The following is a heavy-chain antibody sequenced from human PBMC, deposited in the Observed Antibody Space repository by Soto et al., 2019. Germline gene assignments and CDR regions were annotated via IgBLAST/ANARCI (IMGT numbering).Heavy chain of an antibody. Sequence: EVQLVESGGGLVKPGGSLRLSCAASGFTFSNAWMSWVRQAPGKGLEWVGRIRSNADGGTTNYAAPAKDRFTMSRDDSKNTLYLQMNSLRAEDTAIYYCAKAVTHSYFDNWGQGTLVTVSS. V-gene: IGHV3-15*01. CDR2: IRSNADGGTT. D-gene: IGHD2-21*02. CDR3: AKAVTHSYFDN. CDR1: GFTFSNAW. J-gene: IGHJ4*02.